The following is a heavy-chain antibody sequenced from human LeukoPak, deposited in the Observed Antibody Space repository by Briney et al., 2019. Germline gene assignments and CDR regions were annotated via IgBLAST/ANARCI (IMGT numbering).Heavy chain of an antibody. V-gene: IGHV3-23*01. D-gene: IGHD3-22*01. CDR2: ISNDGVYT. Sequence: GGSLRLSCVASGFTFRNYAMSWVRQSPGKGLEWISAISNDGVYTFHADSVKGRLTISRDNSKNTLYLQMDSLRAEGTAIYYCAKGSSGGRPYYFDYWGQGTLVTVSS. J-gene: IGHJ4*02. CDR1: GFTFRNYA. CDR3: AKGSSGGRPYYFDY.